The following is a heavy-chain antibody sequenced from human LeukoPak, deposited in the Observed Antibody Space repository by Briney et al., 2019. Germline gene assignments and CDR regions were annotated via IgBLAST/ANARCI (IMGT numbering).Heavy chain of an antibody. CDR1: GFTVSSNS. Sequence: GGSLRLSCAASGFTVSSNSMNWVRQAPGKGLQWVSVIYSGGNTYYADSVKGRFTISRDNAKNSLYLQMNSLRDEDTAVYYCARDLLPRGGYYGMDVWGQGTTVTVSS. V-gene: IGHV3-53*01. D-gene: IGHD3-16*01. CDR2: IYSGGNT. J-gene: IGHJ6*02. CDR3: ARDLLPRGGYYGMDV.